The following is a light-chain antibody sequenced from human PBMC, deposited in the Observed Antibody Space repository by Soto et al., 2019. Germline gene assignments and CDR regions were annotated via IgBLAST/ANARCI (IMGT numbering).Light chain of an antibody. CDR1: SSDVGGYNY. Sequence: QSVLAQPASVSGSPGQSITISCTGTSSDVGGYNYVSWYQQHPGKAPKLIFYDVSNRPSGVSNRFSGSKSGNTASLTISGLQAEDYADYYCSSYKSIRTYIFGTGTKVTV. CDR3: SSYKSIRTYI. CDR2: DVS. J-gene: IGLJ1*01. V-gene: IGLV2-14*03.